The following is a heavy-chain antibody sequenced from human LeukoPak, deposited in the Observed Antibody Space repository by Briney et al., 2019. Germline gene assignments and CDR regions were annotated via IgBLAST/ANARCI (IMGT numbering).Heavy chain of an antibody. CDR1: GGSISRSGYS. Sequence: SETLSLTCAVSGGSISRSGYSWSWIRQPPGKGLEWIGYIYYTGSTYYNPSLKSRLTISLDTSKNQFSLKLSSVTAADTAVYYCARRAGRWYYDYVWGSYQHWGDFDYWGQGTLVTVSS. CDR3: ARRAGRWYYDYVWGSYQHWGDFDY. CDR2: IYYTGST. D-gene: IGHD3-16*01. V-gene: IGHV4-30-4*07. J-gene: IGHJ4*02.